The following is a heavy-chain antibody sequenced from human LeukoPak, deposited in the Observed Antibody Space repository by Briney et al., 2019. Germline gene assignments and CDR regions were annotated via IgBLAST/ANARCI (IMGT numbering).Heavy chain of an antibody. CDR1: GYTLSDFS. Sequence: ASVKVSCKVSGYTLSDFSMHWVRQAPGKGLEWLGGFDREDDEPIYAQKFQGRVRMTGDTSTDTAYMELSALRSEDTAVCYCATLDFYYDSSGRPLPPDWGQGTLVTVSS. J-gene: IGHJ4*02. V-gene: IGHV1-24*01. CDR2: FDREDDEP. D-gene: IGHD3-22*01. CDR3: ATLDFYYDSSGRPLPPD.